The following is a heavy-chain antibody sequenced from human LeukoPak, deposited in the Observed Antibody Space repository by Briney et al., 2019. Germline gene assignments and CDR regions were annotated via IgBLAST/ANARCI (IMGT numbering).Heavy chain of an antibody. CDR3: ARLSIAVAFDY. CDR2: IYYSGST. V-gene: IGHV4-39*01. CDR1: GGSISSRSYY. J-gene: IGHJ4*02. D-gene: IGHD6-19*01. Sequence: KPSETLSLTCTVSGGSISSRSYYWGWIRQPPGKGLEWIGSIYYSGSTYYNPSLKSRVTISVDTSKNQFSLKLSSVTAADTAVYYCARLSIAVAFDYWGQGTLVTVSS.